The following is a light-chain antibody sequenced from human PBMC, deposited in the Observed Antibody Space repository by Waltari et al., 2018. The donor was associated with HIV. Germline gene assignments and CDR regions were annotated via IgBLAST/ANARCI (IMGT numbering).Light chain of an antibody. Sequence: SALTQPASVSGSPGQSITISCSGPSSDVGNFNIVSWYQQHPGKVPKIIIYGGTQRPSGVSDRFSASKSDNAASLTISGLQAEDEADYYCSTYVSASTPVMFGGGTSLTVL. CDR3: STYVSASTPVM. J-gene: IGLJ3*02. CDR2: GGT. V-gene: IGLV2-23*01. CDR1: SSDVGNFNI.